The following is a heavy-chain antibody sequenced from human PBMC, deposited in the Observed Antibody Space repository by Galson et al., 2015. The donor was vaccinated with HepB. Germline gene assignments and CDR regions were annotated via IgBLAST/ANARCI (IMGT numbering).Heavy chain of an antibody. CDR2: LATIGGNT. V-gene: IGHV3-23*01. CDR1: GFTFTNDA. Sequence: SLRLSCAISGFTFTNDAMSWVRQAPGKGLEWVASLATIGGNTYYADSMKGRFTISRDSFTNTIYLQMNSLRAEDTAVYYCARDPRGYSGYEGGTLFDYWGQGTLVTVSS. D-gene: IGHD5-12*01. J-gene: IGHJ4*02. CDR3: ARDPRGYSGYEGGTLFDY.